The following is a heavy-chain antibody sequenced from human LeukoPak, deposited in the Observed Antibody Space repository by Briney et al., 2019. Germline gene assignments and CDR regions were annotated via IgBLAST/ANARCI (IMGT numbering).Heavy chain of an antibody. J-gene: IGHJ4*02. CDR2: ISSTGITT. V-gene: IGHV3-48*04. CDR3: ASGSFCTNGVCYKGFDY. CDR1: GFIFSSFS. D-gene: IGHD2-8*01. Sequence: YPGGSLRLSCAASGFIFSSFSMNWVRQAPGKGLEWVSYISSTGITTYYADSVKGRFTISRDNAKNTLFLQMNSLRAEDTAVYYCASGSFCTNGVCYKGFDYWGQGTLVSVSS.